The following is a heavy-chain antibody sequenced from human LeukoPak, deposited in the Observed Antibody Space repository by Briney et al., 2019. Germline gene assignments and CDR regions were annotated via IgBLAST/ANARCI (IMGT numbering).Heavy chain of an antibody. Sequence: GGSLRLSCAASGFTFSSYAMSWVRQAPGKGLVWVSAISGSGGSTYYADSVKGRFTISRDNSKNTLYLQMNSLRAEDTAVYYCAKDVAAAGVYYFDYWGQGTLVTVSS. CDR3: AKDVAAAGVYYFDY. CDR2: ISGSGGST. D-gene: IGHD6-13*01. J-gene: IGHJ4*02. V-gene: IGHV3-23*01. CDR1: GFTFSSYA.